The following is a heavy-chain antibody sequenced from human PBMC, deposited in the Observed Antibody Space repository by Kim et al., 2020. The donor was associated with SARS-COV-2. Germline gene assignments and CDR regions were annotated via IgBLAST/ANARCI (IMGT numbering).Heavy chain of an antibody. CDR2: IYYSGST. V-gene: IGHV4-59*13. J-gene: IGHJ6*02. CDR1: GGSISSYY. CDR3: ARGATNTAMVYGMDV. Sequence: SETLSLTCTVSGGSISSYYWSWIRQPPGKGLEWIGYIYYSGSTNYNPSLKSRVTISVDTSKNQFSLKLSSVTAADTAVYYCARGATNTAMVYGMDVWGQGTTVTVSS. D-gene: IGHD5-18*01.